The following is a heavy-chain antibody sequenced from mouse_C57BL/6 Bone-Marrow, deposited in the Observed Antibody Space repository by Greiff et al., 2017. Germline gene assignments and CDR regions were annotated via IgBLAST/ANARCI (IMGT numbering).Heavy chain of an antibody. D-gene: IGHD2-4*01. Sequence: VQRVESGAELVKPGASVKLSCKASGYTFTGYWMQWVKQRPGQGLEWIGEIDPSDSYTNYNQKFKGKATLTVDTSSSTAYMQLSSLTSEDSAVYYCAREGIYYDSYDYWGQGTTLTVSS. CDR3: AREGIYYDSYDY. V-gene: IGHV1-50*01. CDR1: GYTFTGYW. J-gene: IGHJ2*01. CDR2: IDPSDSYT.